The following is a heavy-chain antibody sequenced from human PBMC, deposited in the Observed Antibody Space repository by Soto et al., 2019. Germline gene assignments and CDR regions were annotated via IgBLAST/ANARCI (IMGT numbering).Heavy chain of an antibody. V-gene: IGHV4-59*01. D-gene: IGHD6-19*01. Sequence: SETLSLTCSVSGGSISGSYWSWIRQSPGKGLEWLGYIYYTGSTNYSPSLRSRVSISVDTSKNEFSLRLSSVTAADTAVYFCARSVAVPGAHIDYWGQGAQVTVSS. CDR2: IYYTGST. CDR3: ARSVAVPGAHIDY. CDR1: GGSISGSY. J-gene: IGHJ4*02.